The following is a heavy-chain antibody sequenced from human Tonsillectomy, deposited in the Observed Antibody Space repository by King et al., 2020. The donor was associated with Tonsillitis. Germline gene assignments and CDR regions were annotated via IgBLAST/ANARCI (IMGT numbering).Heavy chain of an antibody. J-gene: IGHJ6*04. Sequence: VQLVESGGDLVQPGGSLKLSCAASGFTFSGSAIHWVRQASGKGLEWVGRIRSKTYSYATAYAASVKGRFTISRHDSKNTAYLQMNSLKTEDTAVYYCSVGFGGYDFDYYYYAMDVWGKGTTVTVSS. D-gene: IGHD5-12*01. V-gene: IGHV3-73*01. CDR2: IRSKTYSYAT. CDR1: GFTFSGSA. CDR3: SVGFGGYDFDYYYYAMDV.